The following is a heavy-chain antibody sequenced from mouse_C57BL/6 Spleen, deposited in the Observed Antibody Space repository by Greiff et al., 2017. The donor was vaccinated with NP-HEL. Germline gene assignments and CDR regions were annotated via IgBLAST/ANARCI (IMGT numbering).Heavy chain of an antibody. CDR1: GYSFTGYY. D-gene: IGHD2-2*01. Sequence: VQLQQSGPELVKPGASVKISCKASGYSFTGYYMNWVKQSPEKSLEWIGEINPSTGGTTYNQKFKAKATLTVDKSSSTAYMQLKSLTSEDSAVYYCASYAYDGAWFAYWGQGTLVTVSA. CDR2: INPSTGGT. J-gene: IGHJ3*01. CDR3: ASYAYDGAWFAY. V-gene: IGHV1-42*01.